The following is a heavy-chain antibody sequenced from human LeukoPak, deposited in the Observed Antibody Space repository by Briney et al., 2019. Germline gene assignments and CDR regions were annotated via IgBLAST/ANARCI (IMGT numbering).Heavy chain of an antibody. V-gene: IGHV3-23*01. D-gene: IGHD2-15*01. CDR2: ISGGGGAT. J-gene: IGHJ4*02. CDR3: AKPLAPCGGSCYEKYYFDY. Sequence: GGSLRLSCAASGFTFSSYAMTWVRQTPGKGLEWVSAISGGGGATYYADSVKGLFTISRDNSKNTLYLQMDSLRAEDTAIYYCAKPLAPCGGSCYEKYYFDYWGQGTLVTVSS. CDR1: GFTFSSYA.